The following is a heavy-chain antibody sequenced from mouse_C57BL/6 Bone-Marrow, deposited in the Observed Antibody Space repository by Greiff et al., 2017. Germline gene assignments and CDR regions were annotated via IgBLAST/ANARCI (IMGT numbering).Heavy chain of an antibody. CDR2: ISNLAYSI. Sequence: EVMLVESGGGLVQPGGSLKLSCAASGFTFSDYGMAWVRQAPRKGPEWVAFISNLAYSIYYAATVTGRFTISRENAKNTLYLEMSSLRSEDTAMYYCARIYYGNQAWFAYWGQGTLVTVSA. CDR3: ARIYYGNQAWFAY. V-gene: IGHV5-15*01. J-gene: IGHJ3*01. CDR1: GFTFSDYG. D-gene: IGHD2-1*01.